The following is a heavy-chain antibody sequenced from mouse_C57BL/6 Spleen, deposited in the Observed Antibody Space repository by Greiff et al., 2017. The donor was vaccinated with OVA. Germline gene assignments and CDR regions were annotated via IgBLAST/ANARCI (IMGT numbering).Heavy chain of an antibody. J-gene: IGHJ2*01. V-gene: IGHV5-4*01. CDR2: ISDGGSYT. Sequence: EVKVVESGGGLVKPGGSLKLSCAASGFTFSSYAMSWVRQTPEKRLEWVATISDGGSYTYYPDNVKGRFTISRDNAKNNLYLQMSHLKSEDTAMYYCARDGYDYGGFDYWGQGTTLTVSS. CDR3: ARDGYDYGGFDY. CDR1: GFTFSSYA. D-gene: IGHD2-4*01.